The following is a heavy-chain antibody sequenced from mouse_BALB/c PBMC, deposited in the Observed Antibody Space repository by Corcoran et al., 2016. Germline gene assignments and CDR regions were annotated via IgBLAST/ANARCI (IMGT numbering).Heavy chain of an antibody. CDR1: GYTFTNYG. CDR3: ARDPAWFAY. CDR2: INTYTGEP. V-gene: IGHV9-1*02. Sequence: QIQLVQSGPELKKPGETVKISFKASGYTFTNYGMNWVKQAPGKGLKWMGWINTYTGEPTYADDFKGRFAFSLETSASTAYLQINNLKNEDMATYFCARDPAWFAYWGQGILVTVSA. J-gene: IGHJ3*01.